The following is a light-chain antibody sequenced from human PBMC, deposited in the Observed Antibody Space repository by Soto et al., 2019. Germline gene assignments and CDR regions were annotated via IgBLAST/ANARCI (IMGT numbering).Light chain of an antibody. Sequence: QSALTQPASVSGSPGQSITISCTGTSSDVGGYNYVSWYQQHPGKAPKVIIYEVSNWPSGVANRFSGSKSGNTAPLAISGLQAEDEADYYCSSYTSSSTLSYVFGTGTKVTVL. CDR1: SSDVGGYNY. V-gene: IGLV2-14*01. CDR2: EVS. J-gene: IGLJ1*01. CDR3: SSYTSSSTLSYV.